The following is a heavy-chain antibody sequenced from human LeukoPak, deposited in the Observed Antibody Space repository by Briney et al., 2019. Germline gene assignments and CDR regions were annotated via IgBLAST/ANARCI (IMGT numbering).Heavy chain of an antibody. Sequence: GGSLRLSCAASGFTFSTYWMSWVRQAPGKGLEWVSAISGSGGSTYYADSVKGRFTISRDNSKNTLYLQMNSLRAEDTAVYYCAKEKYYYDSSGYYYHYFDYWGQGTLVTVSS. CDR1: GFTFSTYW. CDR2: ISGSGGST. V-gene: IGHV3-23*01. CDR3: AKEKYYYDSSGYYYHYFDY. D-gene: IGHD3-22*01. J-gene: IGHJ4*02.